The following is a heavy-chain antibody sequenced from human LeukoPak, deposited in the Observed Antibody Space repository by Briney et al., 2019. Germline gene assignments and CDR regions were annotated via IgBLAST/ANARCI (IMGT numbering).Heavy chain of an antibody. CDR3: ARDVVGSSNNGMDV. J-gene: IGHJ6*02. D-gene: IGHD6-13*01. Sequence: AGGSLRLSCAASGLTFSSHWMHWVRQAPGKGLVWVSRITNDGSSTTYADSVKGRFTISRDNSKNTLYLQMNSLRAEDTAVYYCARDVVGSSNNGMDVWGQGTTVTVSS. CDR1: GLTFSSHW. CDR2: ITNDGSST. V-gene: IGHV3-74*01.